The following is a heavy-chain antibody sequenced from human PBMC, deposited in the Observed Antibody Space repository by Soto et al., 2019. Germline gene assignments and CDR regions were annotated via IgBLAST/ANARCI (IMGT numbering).Heavy chain of an antibody. CDR1: GYKFNSYW. J-gene: IGHJ6*02. CDR2: IYPGDSDT. Sequence: PGESLKISCKGSGYKFNSYWIGWVRQMSGKGLEWMGIIYPGDSDTRYSPSFQGQVTISADDSITTAYLQWSTLKASDTAIYYCARARYSTSPMDVWGQGTTVTVSS. V-gene: IGHV5-51*01. CDR3: ARARYSTSPMDV. D-gene: IGHD2-2*01.